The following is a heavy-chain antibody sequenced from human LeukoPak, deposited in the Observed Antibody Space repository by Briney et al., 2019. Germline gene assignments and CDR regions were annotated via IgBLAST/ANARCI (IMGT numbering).Heavy chain of an antibody. CDR2: INHSGST. CDR1: GGSFSGYY. V-gene: IGHV4-34*01. J-gene: IGHJ6*02. CDR3: ARGRVIVFYYYGMDV. Sequence: SETLSLTCAVYGGSFSGYYWSWIRQPPGKGLEWIGEINHSGSTNYNPSLKSRVTISLDTSKNQFSLKLSSVTAADTAVYYCARGRVIVFYYYGMDVWGQGTTVTVSS. D-gene: IGHD2-21*01.